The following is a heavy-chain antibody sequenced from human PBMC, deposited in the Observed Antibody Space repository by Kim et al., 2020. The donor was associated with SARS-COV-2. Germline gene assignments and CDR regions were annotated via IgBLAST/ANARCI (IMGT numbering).Heavy chain of an antibody. Sequence: SETLSLTCTVSGGSISGHYWSWIRQPPGKGLEWIGYIYYSGSNNCNPSLKSRVTISVDTSKNQFSLKLSSVTAADTAVYYCAKYFCGGQRYFFDSWGQGTLVTVSS. CDR2: IYYSGSN. CDR3: AKYFCGGQRYFFDS. J-gene: IGHJ4*02. CDR1: GGSISGHY. V-gene: IGHV4-59*11. D-gene: IGHD2-15*01.